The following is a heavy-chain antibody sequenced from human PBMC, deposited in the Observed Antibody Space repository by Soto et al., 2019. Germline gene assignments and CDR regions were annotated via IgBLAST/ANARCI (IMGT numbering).Heavy chain of an antibody. CDR3: AVSGRGGLDV. Sequence: QLQLQESGSGLVKPSQKLSLTCTVSGGSINSGGYSWSWIRQPPGKGLEWIGYIYRSGSDYYSPSLQNRVTISVDTSKNHFSLNLASVTAADTAVYYCAVSGRGGLDVWGQGTTVTVSS. D-gene: IGHD3-10*01. CDR1: GGSINSGGYS. V-gene: IGHV4-30-2*01. CDR2: IYRSGSD. J-gene: IGHJ6*02.